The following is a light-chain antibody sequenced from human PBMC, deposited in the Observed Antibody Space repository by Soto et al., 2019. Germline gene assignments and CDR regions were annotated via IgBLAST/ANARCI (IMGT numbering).Light chain of an antibody. V-gene: IGKV3-11*01. CDR2: DAS. Sequence: EIVLTQSPATLSLSPGERATLSCRASQSVSSFLGWYQQKPGQAPRLLIYDASNRATGIPARFSGSGSGTDFTLTISSLFPEDFALPYSQQFRSWTLGQAPIVNIK. CDR1: QSVSSF. J-gene: IGKJ1*01. CDR3: QQFRSWT.